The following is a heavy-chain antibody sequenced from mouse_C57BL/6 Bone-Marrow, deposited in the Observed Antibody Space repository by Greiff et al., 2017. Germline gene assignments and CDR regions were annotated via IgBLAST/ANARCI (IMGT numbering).Heavy chain of an antibody. Sequence: VQLQQSGPELVKPGASVKISCKASGYAFSSSWMNWVKQRPGKGLEWIGRIYPGDGDTNSNGKFKGKATLTADKSSSTAYMQLSSLTSEDSAVYFCARGGYDAWFAYWGQGTLVTVSA. J-gene: IGHJ3*01. D-gene: IGHD2-2*01. CDR2: IYPGDGDT. V-gene: IGHV1-82*01. CDR3: ARGGYDAWFAY. CDR1: GYAFSSSW.